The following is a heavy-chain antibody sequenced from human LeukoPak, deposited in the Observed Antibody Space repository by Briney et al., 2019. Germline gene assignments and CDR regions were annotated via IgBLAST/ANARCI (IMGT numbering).Heavy chain of an antibody. D-gene: IGHD2-2*01. CDR3: ARGGVVPATGRENYYYYGMDV. CDR2: ISSSSSYI. J-gene: IGHJ6*02. V-gene: IGHV3-21*01. CDR1: GFTFSSYS. Sequence: GGSLRLSCAASGFTFSSYSMNWVRQAPGKGLEWVSSISSSSSYIYYADSVKGRFTISRDNAKNSLYLQMNSLRAEDTAVYYCARGGVVPATGRENYYYYGMDVWGQGTTVTVSS.